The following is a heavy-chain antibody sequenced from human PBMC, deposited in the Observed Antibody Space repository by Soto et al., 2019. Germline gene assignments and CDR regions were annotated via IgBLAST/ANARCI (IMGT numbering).Heavy chain of an antibody. D-gene: IGHD2-15*01. Sequence: EVQLVESGGGLVKPGGSLRLSCAASGFTFSSYSMNWVRPAPGKGLEGVSSIRSSSSYIYYADSVKGRFTISRDNAKNSLYLQMNNLRAEDTAVYYCARMLLGDDAFDIWGQGPMVTVSS. V-gene: IGHV3-21*01. J-gene: IGHJ3*02. CDR1: GFTFSSYS. CDR2: IRSSSSYI. CDR3: ARMLLGDDAFDI.